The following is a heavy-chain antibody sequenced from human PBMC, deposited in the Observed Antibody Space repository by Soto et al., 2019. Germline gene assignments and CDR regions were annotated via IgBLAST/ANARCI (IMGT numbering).Heavy chain of an antibody. CDR1: GGTFSSYA. J-gene: IGHJ5*02. CDR3: ARVAYEEQLVFGNYWFDT. CDR2: IIPIFGTA. D-gene: IGHD6-6*01. V-gene: IGHV1-69*13. Sequence: SVKVSCKASGGTFSSYAISWVRQAPGQGLEWMGGIIPIFGTANYAQKFQGRVTITADESTSTAYMELSSLRSEDTAVYYCARVAYEEQLVFGNYWFDTWGQGTLVTVSS.